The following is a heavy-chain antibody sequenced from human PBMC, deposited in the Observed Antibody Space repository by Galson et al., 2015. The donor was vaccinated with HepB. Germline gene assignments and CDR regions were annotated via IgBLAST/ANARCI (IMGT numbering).Heavy chain of an antibody. Sequence: SLRLSCAASGFTFSSYAMTWVRQAPGKGLEWISAISGSGGSTYYADSVKGRFTISRDNSKNTLYLQMNSLRAEDTAVYYCAKSPVVLVIRSIDYWGQGTLVTVSS. V-gene: IGHV3-23*01. CDR1: GFTFSSYA. D-gene: IGHD3/OR15-3a*01. CDR2: ISGSGGST. CDR3: AKSPVVLVIRSIDY. J-gene: IGHJ4*02.